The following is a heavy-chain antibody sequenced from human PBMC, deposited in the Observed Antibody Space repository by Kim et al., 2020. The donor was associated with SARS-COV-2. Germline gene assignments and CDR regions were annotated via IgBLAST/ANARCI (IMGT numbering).Heavy chain of an antibody. D-gene: IGHD2-21*02. Sequence: GGSTSYAQKFQGRVTMTRDTSTSTVYMELSSLRSEDTAVYYCASGDCSIWGQGTLVTVSS. J-gene: IGHJ4*02. CDR3: ASGDCSI. CDR2: GGST. V-gene: IGHV1-46*01.